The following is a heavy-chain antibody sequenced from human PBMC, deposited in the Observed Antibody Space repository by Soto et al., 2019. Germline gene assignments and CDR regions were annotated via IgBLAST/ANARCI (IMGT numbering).Heavy chain of an antibody. D-gene: IGHD1-26*01. J-gene: IGHJ6*02. CDR3: ARDRIVGSNYYYGMDV. V-gene: IGHV1-69*01. CDR2: IIPIFGTA. CDR1: GGTFSSFA. Sequence: QVHLVQSGAEVKKPGSSVKVSCKASGGTFSSFAISWVRQAPGQGLEWMGGIIPIFGTANYAQKVQGRVTITADESTSTAYMELSSLRSEDTAVYYCARDRIVGSNYYYGMDVWGQGTTVTVSS.